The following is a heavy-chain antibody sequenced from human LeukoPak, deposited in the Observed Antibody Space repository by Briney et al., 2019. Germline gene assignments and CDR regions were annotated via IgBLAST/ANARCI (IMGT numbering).Heavy chain of an antibody. J-gene: IGHJ4*02. CDR1: GGSISSGGYY. Sequence: SETLSLTCTVSGGSISSGGYYWSWIRQHPGKGLEWIGYIYYSGSTYYNPSLKSRVTISVDTSKNQFSLKLSSVTAADTAVYYCARDYGDYGGLIDYWGQGTLVTVSS. CDR3: ARDYGDYGGLIDY. D-gene: IGHD4-17*01. V-gene: IGHV4-31*03. CDR2: IYYSGST.